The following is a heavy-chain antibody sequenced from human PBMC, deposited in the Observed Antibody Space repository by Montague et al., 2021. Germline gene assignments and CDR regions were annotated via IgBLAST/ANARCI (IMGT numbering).Heavy chain of an antibody. D-gene: IGHD5-18*01. J-gene: IGHJ4*02. Sequence: QSVAEVKTPGESLKISCKGSGYSFTSYWIGWVRQMPGKGLEWMGSIYPDDSDTRYSPSFQGQVTISADKSISTAYLQWSSLEASDTAIYYCARSHGRQLYFDYWDQGTLVTVFS. V-gene: IGHV5-51*01. CDR3: ARSHGRQLYFDY. CDR2: IYPDDSDT. CDR1: GYSFTSYW.